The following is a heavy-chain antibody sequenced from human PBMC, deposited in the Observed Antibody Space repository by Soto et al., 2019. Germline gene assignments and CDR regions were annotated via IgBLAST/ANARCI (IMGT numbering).Heavy chain of an antibody. CDR1: GGSVSSGSYY. Sequence: QVQLQESGPGLVKPSETLSLTCTVSGGSVSSGSYYWSWIRQPPGKGLEWIGYIYYSGSTNYNPSLKSRVTISVDTSKNQFSLKLSSVTAADTAVYYCARVTSDTDFGYWGQGTLVTVSS. CDR2: IYYSGST. CDR3: ARVTSDTDFGY. V-gene: IGHV4-61*01. J-gene: IGHJ4*02.